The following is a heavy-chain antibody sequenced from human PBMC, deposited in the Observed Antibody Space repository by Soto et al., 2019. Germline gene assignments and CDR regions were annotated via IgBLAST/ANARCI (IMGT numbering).Heavy chain of an antibody. J-gene: IGHJ4*02. V-gene: IGHV3-23*01. D-gene: IGHD1-1*01. CDR3: AKDSVRYNWNDPSFDY. Sequence: GGSLRLSCAASGFTFSSYSMSWVRQVPGKGLEWVSLISGSGRGTYYADSVEGRFTISGDNAKNTLYLQMNSLRAEDTALYYCAKDSVRYNWNDPSFDYWGQGTLVTVSS. CDR2: ISGSGRGT. CDR1: GFTFSSYS.